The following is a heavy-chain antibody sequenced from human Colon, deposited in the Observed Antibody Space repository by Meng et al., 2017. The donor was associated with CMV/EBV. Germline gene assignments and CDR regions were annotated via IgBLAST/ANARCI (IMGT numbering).Heavy chain of an antibody. Sequence: FTFSSYAMSWVRQAPGKGLEWVSAISGSGGSTYYADSVKGRFTISRDNSKNTLYLQMNSLRAEDTAVYYCASRVPGWYSHRADTRDYWGQGTLVTVSS. CDR1: FTFSSYA. V-gene: IGHV3-23*01. CDR2: ISGSGGST. J-gene: IGHJ4*02. CDR3: ASRVPGWYSHRADTRDY. D-gene: IGHD6-19*01.